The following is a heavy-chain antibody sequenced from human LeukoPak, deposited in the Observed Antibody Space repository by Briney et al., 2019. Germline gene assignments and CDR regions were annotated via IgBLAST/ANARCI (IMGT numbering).Heavy chain of an antibody. D-gene: IGHD6-19*01. Sequence: GGSLRLSCAASGFTFSSYSMSWVRQAPGKGLEWVANIKQDGSEKYYVDSVKGRFTISRDNAKNSLYLQMNSLRAEDTAVYYCAREFPPVADAFDIWGQGTMVTVSS. CDR2: IKQDGSEK. J-gene: IGHJ3*02. V-gene: IGHV3-7*01. CDR3: AREFPPVADAFDI. CDR1: GFTFSSYS.